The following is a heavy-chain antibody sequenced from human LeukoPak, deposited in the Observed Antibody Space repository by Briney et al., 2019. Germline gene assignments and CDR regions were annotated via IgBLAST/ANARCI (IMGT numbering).Heavy chain of an antibody. J-gene: IGHJ4*02. CDR3: ASVRDGLRLSTPFDY. V-gene: IGHV1-2*02. CDR1: GYTFTGYY. D-gene: IGHD5-12*01. Sequence: ASVKVSCKASGYTFTGYYIHWVRQAPGQGLEWMGWINPNSGGTNYAQKFQGRVTMTRDTSISTAYMELSRLRSDDTAVFYCASVRDGLRLSTPFDYWGQGTLVTVST. CDR2: INPNSGGT.